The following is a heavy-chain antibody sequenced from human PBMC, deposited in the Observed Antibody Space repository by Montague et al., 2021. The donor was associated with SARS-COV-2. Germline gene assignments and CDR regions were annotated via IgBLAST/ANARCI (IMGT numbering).Heavy chain of an antibody. Sequence: SETLSLTCAVYGGSFSAYYWSWIRQPPGKGLEWIGEINHSGSTNYNPSLKSRVTVSVDTSKNQFSLKLSSVTAADTAVYYCARRSGESRRFGVVWRRAFDYWGQGTLVTVSS. J-gene: IGHJ4*02. CDR3: ARRSGESRRFGVVWRRAFDY. D-gene: IGHD3-3*01. CDR1: GGSFSAYY. V-gene: IGHV4-34*01. CDR2: INHSGST.